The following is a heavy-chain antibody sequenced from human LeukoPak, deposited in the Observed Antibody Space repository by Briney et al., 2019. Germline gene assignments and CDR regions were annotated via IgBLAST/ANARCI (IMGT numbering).Heavy chain of an antibody. Sequence: ASVKVSCKASGYTFTSYYMHWVRQAPGQGLEWMGWINPNSGGTNYAQKFQGRVTMTRDTSISTAYMELSRLRSDDTAVYYCARDISKGIAVAGTPGNWGQGTLVTVSS. V-gene: IGHV1-2*02. J-gene: IGHJ4*02. CDR2: INPNSGGT. D-gene: IGHD6-19*01. CDR1: GYTFTSYY. CDR3: ARDISKGIAVAGTPGN.